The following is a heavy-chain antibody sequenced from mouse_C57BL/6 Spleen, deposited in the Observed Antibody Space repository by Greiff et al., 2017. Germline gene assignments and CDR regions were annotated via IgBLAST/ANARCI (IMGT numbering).Heavy chain of an antibody. Sequence: VQLPPSGAELVKPGASVKLSCTASSFNIKDYYMHWVKQRTEQGLEWIGRIDPEDGETKYAPKFQGKATITADTSSNTAYLQLSSLTSEDTAVYYCALLWLQRKAWFAYWGQGTLVTVSA. CDR1: SFNIKDYY. V-gene: IGHV14-2*01. D-gene: IGHD2-9*01. CDR2: IDPEDGET. CDR3: ALLWLQRKAWFAY. J-gene: IGHJ3*01.